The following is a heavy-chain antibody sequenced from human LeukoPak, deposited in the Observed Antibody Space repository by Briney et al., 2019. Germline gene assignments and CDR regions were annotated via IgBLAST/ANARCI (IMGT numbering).Heavy chain of an antibody. J-gene: IGHJ4*02. CDR3: ALGLVTDY. CDR2: IYSGGST. CDR1: GFTVSSNF. Sequence: PGGSLGLSCAASGFTVSSNFMSWVRQAPGKGLEWVSVIYSGGSTYYADSVKGRFTISRDNSKNTLYLQMNSLRVEDTAVYYCALGLVTDYWGQGPLVPVSS. V-gene: IGHV3-66*01. D-gene: IGHD3-9*01.